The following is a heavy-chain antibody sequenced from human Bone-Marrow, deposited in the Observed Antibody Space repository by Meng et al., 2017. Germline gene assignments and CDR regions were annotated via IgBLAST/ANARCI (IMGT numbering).Heavy chain of an antibody. CDR3: ARLGIRYYYYGMDV. CDR1: GYTFTGYY. J-gene: IGHJ6*02. V-gene: IGHV1-2*06. Sequence: ASVKVSCKASGYTFTGYYMHWVRQALGQGLEWMGRINPNSGGTNYAQKFQGRVTMTRDTSISTAYMELSRLRSDDTAVYYCARLGIRYYYYGMDVWGQGTTVTVSS. CDR2: INPNSGGT. D-gene: IGHD1-14*01.